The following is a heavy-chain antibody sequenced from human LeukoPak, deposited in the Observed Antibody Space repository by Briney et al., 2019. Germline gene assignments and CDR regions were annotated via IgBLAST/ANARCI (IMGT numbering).Heavy chain of an antibody. D-gene: IGHD2-2*01. V-gene: IGHV4-61*02. J-gene: IGHJ6*03. CDR3: ARQDIVIVPAASYYYYYMDV. CDR2: IYASGST. CDR1: GGSISSGSYY. Sequence: SETLSLTCTVSGGSISSGSYYWSWIRQPAGKGLEWIGRIYASGSTNYNPSLRSRVTISVDTSKNQFSLKLSSVTAADTAVYYCARQDIVIVPAASYYYYYMDVWGKGTTVTVSS.